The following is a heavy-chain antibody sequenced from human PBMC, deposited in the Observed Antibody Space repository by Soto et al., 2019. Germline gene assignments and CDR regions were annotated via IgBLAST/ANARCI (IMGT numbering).Heavy chain of an antibody. CDR2: ISSSSSYI. J-gene: IGHJ5*02. D-gene: IGHD6-6*01. Sequence: EVQLVESGGGLVKPGGSLRLSCAASGFTFSSYSMNWVRQAPGKGLEWVSSISSSSSYIYYADSVKGRFTISRDNAKNSLFLQMNSLRAEDTAVYYCARDPISTSIFPVGAIAARPDGRGPWGQGTLVTVSS. V-gene: IGHV3-21*01. CDR3: ARDPISTSIFPVGAIAARPDGRGP. CDR1: GFTFSSYS.